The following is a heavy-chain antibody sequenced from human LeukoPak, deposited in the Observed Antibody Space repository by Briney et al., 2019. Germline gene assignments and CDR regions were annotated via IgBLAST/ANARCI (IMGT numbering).Heavy chain of an antibody. J-gene: IGHJ4*02. CDR2: INHSGSN. Sequence: SETLSLTCAVYGGSFSGYYWSWIRQPPGKGLEWIGEINHSGSNNYNPSLKSRVTISVDTSKNQFSLKLSSVTAADTAVYYCARGLSSGWYSYFDYWGQGTLVTVSS. CDR3: ARGLSSGWYSYFDY. D-gene: IGHD6-19*01. CDR1: GGSFSGYY. V-gene: IGHV4-34*01.